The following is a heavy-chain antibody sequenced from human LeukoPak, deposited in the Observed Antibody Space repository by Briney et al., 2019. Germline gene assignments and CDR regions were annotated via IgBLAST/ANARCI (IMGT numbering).Heavy chain of an antibody. V-gene: IGHV1-46*01. CDR2: INPSGGST. CDR3: ARGASSYYYDSSGYTYFDC. J-gene: IGHJ4*02. Sequence: ASVKVSCKASGYTFTSYYMHWVRQAPGQGLEWMGIINPSGGSTSYAQKFQGRVTMTRDTSTSTVYMELSSLRSEDTAVYYCARGASSYYYDSSGYTYFDCWGQGTLVTVSS. D-gene: IGHD3-22*01. CDR1: GYTFTSYY.